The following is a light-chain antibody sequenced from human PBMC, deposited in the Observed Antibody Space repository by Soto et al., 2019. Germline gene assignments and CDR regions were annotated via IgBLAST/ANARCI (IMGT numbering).Light chain of an antibody. CDR1: QSVSSSY. CDR2: GAS. V-gene: IGKV3-20*01. J-gene: IGKJ1*01. CDR3: HQYHVSPWT. Sequence: IVLTQSPGTLSLSPGESATLSCRASQSVSSSYLAWYQQKPGQAPRLLIYGASSRATGVPDRISGSGVGTEYTLTINSLEPEDCAVYYCHQYHVSPWTFGQGTKVEIK.